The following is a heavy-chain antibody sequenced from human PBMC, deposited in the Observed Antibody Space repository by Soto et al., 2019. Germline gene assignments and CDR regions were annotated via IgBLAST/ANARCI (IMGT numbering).Heavy chain of an antibody. V-gene: IGHV1-69*05. CDR1: GCTFSSYA. CDR3: ARTLVGATPADY. Sequence: SVKVSCKASGCTFSSYAISWVRQAPGQGLEWMGGIIPIFGTANYAQKFQGRVTMTTDTSASTAYMELSSLRSEDTAVYYCARTLVGATPADYWGQGTLVTVSS. J-gene: IGHJ4*02. D-gene: IGHD1-26*01. CDR2: IIPIFGTA.